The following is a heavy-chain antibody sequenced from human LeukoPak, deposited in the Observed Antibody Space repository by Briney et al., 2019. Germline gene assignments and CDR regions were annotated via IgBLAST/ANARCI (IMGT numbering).Heavy chain of an antibody. CDR3: AKEWEGWVGDAFDI. Sequence: PGGSLRLSCAASRLTFSSYSMNWVRQAPGKGLEWVSSISSSSSYTYYADSVKGRFTISRDNSKNTLYLQMNSLRAEDTAVYYCAKEWEGWVGDAFDIWGQGTMVTVSS. CDR2: ISSSSSYT. D-gene: IGHD1-26*01. V-gene: IGHV3-21*04. J-gene: IGHJ3*02. CDR1: RLTFSSYS.